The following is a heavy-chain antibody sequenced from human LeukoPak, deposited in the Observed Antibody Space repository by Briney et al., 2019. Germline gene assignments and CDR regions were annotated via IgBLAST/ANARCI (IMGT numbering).Heavy chain of an antibody. CDR3: ARPAGERLELT. Sequence: GESLKISFKGSGSSFTSYWIGWVRPMPGKGLEWMGIIYPGDSDTRYSPSFQGQVTISADKSISTAYLQWSSLKASDTAMYYCARPAGERLELTWGQGTLVTVSS. V-gene: IGHV5-51*01. D-gene: IGHD6-25*01. CDR1: GSSFTSYW. CDR2: IYPGDSDT. J-gene: IGHJ5*02.